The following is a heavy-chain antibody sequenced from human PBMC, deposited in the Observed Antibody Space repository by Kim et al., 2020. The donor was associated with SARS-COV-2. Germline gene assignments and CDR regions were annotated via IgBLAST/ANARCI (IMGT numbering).Heavy chain of an antibody. D-gene: IGHD3-10*01. Sequence: SETLSLTCTVSGGSISSYYWSWIRQPPGKGLEWIGYIYYSGSTNYNPSLKSRVTISVDTSKNQFSLKLSSVTAADTAVYYCARDPPPYGSGSEGGAFDIWGQGTMVTVSS. CDR1: GGSISSYY. CDR3: ARDPPPYGSGSEGGAFDI. V-gene: IGHV4-59*01. CDR2: IYYSGST. J-gene: IGHJ3*02.